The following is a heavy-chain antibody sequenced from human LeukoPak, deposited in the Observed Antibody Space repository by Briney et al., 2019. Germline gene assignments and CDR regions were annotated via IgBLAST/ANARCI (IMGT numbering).Heavy chain of an antibody. V-gene: IGHV1-46*01. Sequence: ASVKVSFRASGYTFTSYYMHWVRQAPGQGLEWMGIINPSGGCTSYAQKFQGRVTMTRDTSTSTVYMELSSLRSEDTAVYYCARQVYYYDSSGYPYFDYWGQGTLVTVSS. CDR3: ARQVYYYDSSGYPYFDY. D-gene: IGHD3-22*01. CDR2: INPSGGCT. J-gene: IGHJ4*02. CDR1: GYTFTSYY.